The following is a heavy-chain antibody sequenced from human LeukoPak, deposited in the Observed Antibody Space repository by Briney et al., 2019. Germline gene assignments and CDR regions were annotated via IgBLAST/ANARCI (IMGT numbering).Heavy chain of an antibody. J-gene: IGHJ4*02. V-gene: IGHV3-30*18. Sequence: PGGSLRLSCAASGFTFSSFGMHWVRQAPGKGLEWVAVISYDGRNEYYADSVKGRFTISRDNSKNTAYLQMNSLRPEDTAVYYCAKDRHTVTTFDYWGQGTLVTVSS. CDR3: AKDRHTVTTFDY. D-gene: IGHD4-11*01. CDR2: ISYDGRNE. CDR1: GFTFSSFG.